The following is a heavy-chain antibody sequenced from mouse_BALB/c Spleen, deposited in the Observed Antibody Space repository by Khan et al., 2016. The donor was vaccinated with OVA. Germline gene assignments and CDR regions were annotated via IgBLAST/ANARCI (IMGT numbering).Heavy chain of an antibody. CDR1: GYTFADSG. CDR2: ISTYYGNI. J-gene: IGHJ3*01. CDR3: TRDGISEFTY. V-gene: IGHV1S137*01. Sequence: QVQLKQSGPEPVRPGASVKISCKGSGYTFADSGMHWVRQSHAKSLEWIGVISTYYGNIKYNQKFEGRATMNVDKSSSKAYLELARLTCEDSAVYFCTRDGISEFTYWGQGTLVTVSA. D-gene: IGHD2-3*01.